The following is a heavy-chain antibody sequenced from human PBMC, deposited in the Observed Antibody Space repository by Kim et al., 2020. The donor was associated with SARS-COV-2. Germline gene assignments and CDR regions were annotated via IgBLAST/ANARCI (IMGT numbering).Heavy chain of an antibody. D-gene: IGHD3-16*01. V-gene: IGHV4-4*02. CDR1: DDSINTNKW. CDR3: ARRVWAGPFDL. CDR2: IHHDGTT. Sequence: SETLSLTCTISDDSINTNKWWSWVRQPPGKGLEWIGEIHHDGTTNYYPSLKSRVTISVDKSRNQFFLRLYSMTAADTAMYFCARRVWAGPFDLWGRGTLVTVSS. J-gene: IGHJ4*02.